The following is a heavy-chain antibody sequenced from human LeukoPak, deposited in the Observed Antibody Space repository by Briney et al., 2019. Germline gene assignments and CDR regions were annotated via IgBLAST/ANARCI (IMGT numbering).Heavy chain of an antibody. D-gene: IGHD6-19*01. CDR3: ARHDSSGWYSFDY. CDR1: GGSISSYY. CDR2: TYYSGST. V-gene: IGHV4-59*08. Sequence: PSETLSLTCTVSGGSISSYYWSWIRQPPGKGLEWIGYTYYSGSTNYNPSLKSRVTISVDTPKNQFSLKLSSVTAADTAVYYCARHDSSGWYSFDYWGQGTLVTVSS. J-gene: IGHJ4*02.